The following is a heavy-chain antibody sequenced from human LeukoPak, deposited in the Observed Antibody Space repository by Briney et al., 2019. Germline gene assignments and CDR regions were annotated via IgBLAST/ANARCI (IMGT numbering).Heavy chain of an antibody. V-gene: IGHV1-69*13. Sequence: SVKVSCKASGGTFSSYAISWVRQAPGQGLEWMGGIIPIFGTANYAQKFQGRVTITADESTSTAYMELSSLRSEDTAVYYCARDGSYLPRYYYYYMDVWGKGTTVTVSS. CDR2: IIPIFGTA. D-gene: IGHD1-26*01. J-gene: IGHJ6*03. CDR1: GGTFSSYA. CDR3: ARDGSYLPRYYYYYMDV.